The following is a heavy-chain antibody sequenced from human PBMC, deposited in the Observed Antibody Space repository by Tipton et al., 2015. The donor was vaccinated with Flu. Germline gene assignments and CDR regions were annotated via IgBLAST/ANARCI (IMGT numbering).Heavy chain of an antibody. D-gene: IGHD1-26*01. J-gene: IGHJ4*02. CDR3: TAGVGATDHDY. CDR1: GLTFKEAW. CDR2: IKSKTNAATR. V-gene: IGHV3-15*01. Sequence: SLRLSCAASGLTFKEAWMSWVRQAPGKGLEWVARIKSKTNAATRDFAAPVRGRFSISRDDSENMLYLQMNSLKTEDTAAYYCTAGVGATDHDYWGQGTLVTVSS.